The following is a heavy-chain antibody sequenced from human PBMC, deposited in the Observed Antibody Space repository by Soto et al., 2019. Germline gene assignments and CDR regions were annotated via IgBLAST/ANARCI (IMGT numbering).Heavy chain of an antibody. J-gene: IGHJ4*02. Sequence: ASVKVFCKASGYTFTTYGISWVRQAPGQGLEWMGWISAYYGSTDYEQKFQGRVTMTRDTSTSTAYMELRSLRFDDTAVYYCVREAEYNSFISFAYWGQGTQVTVSS. V-gene: IGHV1-18*01. CDR2: ISAYYGST. CDR3: VREAEYNSFISFAY. D-gene: IGHD1-1*01. CDR1: GYTFTTYG.